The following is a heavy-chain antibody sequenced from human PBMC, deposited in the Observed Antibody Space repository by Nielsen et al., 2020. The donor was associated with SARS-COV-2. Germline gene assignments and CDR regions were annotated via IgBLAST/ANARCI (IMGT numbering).Heavy chain of an antibody. CDR3: ARDRYYDFWSGSPAGDAFDI. CDR2: IKQDGSEK. D-gene: IGHD3-3*01. Sequence: GESLKISCAASGFTFSSYWMSWVRQAPGKGLEWVANIKQDGSEKYYVDSVKGRFTISRDNAKNSLYLQMNSLRAEDTAVYYCARDRYYDFWSGSPAGDAFDIWGQGTTVTVSS. CDR1: GFTFSSYW. J-gene: IGHJ3*02. V-gene: IGHV3-7*03.